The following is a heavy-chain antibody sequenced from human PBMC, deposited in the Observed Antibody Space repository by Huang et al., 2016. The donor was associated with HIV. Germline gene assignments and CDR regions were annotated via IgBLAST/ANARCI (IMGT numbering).Heavy chain of an antibody. CDR3: ARPRMTEGNSDSTWSYFDS. CDR2: SVHCGTT. V-gene: IGHV4-34*12. D-gene: IGHD3-9*01. CDR1: GGSFSGHY. J-gene: IGHJ4*02. Sequence: QVRLHQWGSGVLKPSETLSLKCAVYGGSFSGHYWTWIRQSPGKGLELIGESVHCGTTSSNPSLKSRVTISIDTSKSQFYLNLTSVTATDTAVYYCARPRMTEGNSDSTWSYFDSWGQGTLVVVSS.